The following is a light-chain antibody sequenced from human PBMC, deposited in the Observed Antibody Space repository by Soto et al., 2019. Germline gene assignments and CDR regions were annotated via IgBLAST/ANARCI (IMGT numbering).Light chain of an antibody. CDR1: QSVSSSY. Sequence: EIVLTQSPGTLSLSPGERATLSCRASQSVSSSYLAWYQQKPGQAPRLLMYGASTRATCIPARFSGSGSGTEFTLTVSSLQSEDFGVYYCQQYHNWPPITFGQGTRLENK. CDR3: QQYHNWPPIT. J-gene: IGKJ5*01. V-gene: IGKV3-15*01. CDR2: GAS.